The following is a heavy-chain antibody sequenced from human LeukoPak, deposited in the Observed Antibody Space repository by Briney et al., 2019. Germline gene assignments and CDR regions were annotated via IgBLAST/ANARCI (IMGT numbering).Heavy chain of an antibody. J-gene: IGHJ2*01. Sequence: PGRSLRLSCAASGFTFSTYEMHWVRQAPGKGLEWVAAISNDGRNKDYADSVRGRFTISRDNDENTVYLQMSSLRSEDTAVYYCVRAGHQDYYYFDLWGRGTLVSVSS. V-gene: IGHV3-30*07. CDR1: GFTFSTYE. CDR2: ISNDGRNK. CDR3: VRAGHQDYYYFDL.